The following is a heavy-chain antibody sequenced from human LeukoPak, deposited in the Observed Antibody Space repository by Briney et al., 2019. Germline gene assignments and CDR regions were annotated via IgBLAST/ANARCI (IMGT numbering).Heavy chain of an antibody. CDR1: GYSFTEHY. D-gene: IGHD3-9*01. J-gene: IGHJ4*02. CDR2: INCNSGDA. CDR3: ATLGKRRYFDWATFDY. V-gene: IGHV1-2*02. Sequence: ASVQVSCKASGYSFTEHYIYWVRQAPGQGLEWVGRINCNSGDANSAQKFQGRVTMTRDTSISTAYMELSRLRSDDTAVYYCATLGKRRYFDWATFDYWGQGTLVTVSS.